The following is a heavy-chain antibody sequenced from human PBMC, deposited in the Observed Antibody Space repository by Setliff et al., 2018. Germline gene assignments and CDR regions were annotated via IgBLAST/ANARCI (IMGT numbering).Heavy chain of an antibody. CDR2: IYSSGNT. D-gene: IGHD3-3*01. J-gene: IGHJ4*02. CDR3: ASHPRVTIFGVVAFDY. CDR1: GDSIINYY. V-gene: IGHV4-59*08. Sequence: SETLSLTCTVSGDSIINYYWSWIRQPPGKGLEWMGDIYSSGNTNYNPSLKSRVTISVDTSKNQFSLKPSSVTAADTAAYYCASHPRVTIFGVVAFDYWGQGILVTVSS.